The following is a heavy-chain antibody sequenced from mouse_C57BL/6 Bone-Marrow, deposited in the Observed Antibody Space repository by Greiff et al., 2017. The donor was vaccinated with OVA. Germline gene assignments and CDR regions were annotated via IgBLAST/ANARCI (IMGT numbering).Heavy chain of an antibody. Sequence: VKLVESGPELVKPGASVKISCKASGYAFSSSWMNWVKQRPGKGLEWIGRIYPGDGDTNYNGQFKGKATLTADKSSSTAYMQLSSLTSEDSAVYFCAREDDYDWYFDVWGTGTTVTVSS. CDR2: IYPGDGDT. J-gene: IGHJ1*03. CDR1: GYAFSSSW. D-gene: IGHD2-4*01. V-gene: IGHV1-82*01. CDR3: AREDDYDWYFDV.